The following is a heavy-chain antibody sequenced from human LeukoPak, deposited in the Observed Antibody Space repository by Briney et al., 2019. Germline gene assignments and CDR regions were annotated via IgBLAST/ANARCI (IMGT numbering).Heavy chain of an antibody. CDR3: ARGVFMITFGGVIGYYFDY. V-gene: IGHV4-34*01. CDR2: INHSGST. D-gene: IGHD3-16*02. CDR1: GGSFSGYY. Sequence: SETLSLTCAVYGGSFSGYYWSWIRQPPGKGLEWIGEINHSGSTNYNPSLKSRVTISVDTSKNQFSLKLSSVTAADTAVYYCARGVFMITFGGVIGYYFDYWGQGTLVTVS. J-gene: IGHJ4*02.